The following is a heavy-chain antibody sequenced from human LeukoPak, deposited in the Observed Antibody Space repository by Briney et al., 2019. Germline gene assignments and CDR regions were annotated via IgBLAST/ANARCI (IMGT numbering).Heavy chain of an antibody. V-gene: IGHV4-59*12. CDR3: ARESGQNP. J-gene: IGHJ4*02. Sequence: SETLSLTCTVSGGSISSYYWSWIRQPPGKGLEWIGYIYYTGSTNYNPSLKSRVTISVDTSRNQFSLKLSSVTAADTAVYYCARESGQNPWGQGTLVTVSS. D-gene: IGHD1-26*01. CDR2: IYYTGST. CDR1: GGSISSYY.